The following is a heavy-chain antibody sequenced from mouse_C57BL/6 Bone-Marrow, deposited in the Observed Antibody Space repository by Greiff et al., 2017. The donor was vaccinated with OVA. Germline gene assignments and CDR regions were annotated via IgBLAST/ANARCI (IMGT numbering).Heavy chain of an antibody. V-gene: IGHV1-59*01. CDR3: GTGTLFAY. D-gene: IGHD4-1*01. Sequence: QVQLKQPGAELVRPGTSVKLSCKASGYTFTSYWMHWVKQRPGQGLEWIGVIDPSDSYTNYNQKFKGKATLTVDTSSSTAYMQLSSLTSEDSAVYYCGTGTLFAYWGQGTLVTVSA. CDR2: IDPSDSYT. J-gene: IGHJ3*01. CDR1: GYTFTSYW.